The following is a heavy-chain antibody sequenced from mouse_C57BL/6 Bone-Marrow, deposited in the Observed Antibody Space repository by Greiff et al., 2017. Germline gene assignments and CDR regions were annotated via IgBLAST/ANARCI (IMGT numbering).Heavy chain of an antibody. Sequence: QVQLKQSGAELVKPGASVKVSCKASGYTFTSSWMHWVKQRPVQGLEWIGRIDPSDREINYNQKLKGKATLTVDKSSSTAYMQLRSLTSEDSAVYYCAICYLDYWGKGTSVTVSS. CDR2: IDPSDREI. CDR3: AICYLDY. V-gene: IGHV1-74*01. J-gene: IGHJ4*01. D-gene: IGHD1-1*01. CDR1: GYTFTSSW.